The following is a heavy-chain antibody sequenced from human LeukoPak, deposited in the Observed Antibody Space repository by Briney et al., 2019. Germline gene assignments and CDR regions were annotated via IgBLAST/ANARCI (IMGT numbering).Heavy chain of an antibody. CDR3: ARARVRSSGWKNYYYYYGMDV. J-gene: IGHJ6*02. V-gene: IGHV4-34*01. Sequence: SETLSLTCAVYGGSFSGYYWSWIRQPPGKGLEWIGEINHSGSTNYNPSLKSRVTISVDTSKNQFSLKLSSVTAADTAVYYCARARVRSSGWKNYYYYYGMDVWGQGTTVTVSS. D-gene: IGHD6-19*01. CDR1: GGSFSGYY. CDR2: INHSGST.